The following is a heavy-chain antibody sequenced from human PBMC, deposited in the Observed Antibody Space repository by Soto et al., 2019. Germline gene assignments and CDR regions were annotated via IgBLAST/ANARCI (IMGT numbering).Heavy chain of an antibody. CDR2: IYNSGST. Sequence: SETRSLTCTVSGASLSGRYWNWGRQPPGQGLEWIGNIYNSGSTKYNFSLKSRVIISLATSKNQVYLSLNSVTATDTAVYYWTRGFGAGMDVWDQGTTVTVSS. V-gene: IGHV4-59*11. D-gene: IGHD3-10*01. CDR1: GASLSGRY. CDR3: TRGFGAGMDV. J-gene: IGHJ6*02.